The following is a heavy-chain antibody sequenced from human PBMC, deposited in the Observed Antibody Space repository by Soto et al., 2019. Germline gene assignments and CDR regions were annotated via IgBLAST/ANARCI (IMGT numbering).Heavy chain of an antibody. CDR2: IYYSGST. CDR1: GGSISSGGYY. V-gene: IGHV4-31*03. J-gene: IGHJ5*02. Sequence: SETLSLTCTVSGGSISSGGYYWSWIRQHPGKGLEWIGYIYYSGSTYYNPSLKSRVTISVDTSKNQFSLKLSSVTAADTATYYCARDQYDILTGYDWFDPWGPGTQVTVSS. D-gene: IGHD3-9*01. CDR3: ARDQYDILTGYDWFDP.